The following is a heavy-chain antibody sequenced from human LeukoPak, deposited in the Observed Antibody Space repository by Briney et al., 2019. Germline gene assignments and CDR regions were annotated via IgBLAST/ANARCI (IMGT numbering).Heavy chain of an antibody. J-gene: IGHJ4*02. D-gene: IGHD6-6*01. CDR2: INHSGST. CDR1: GGSFSGYY. Sequence: PSETLSLTCAVYGGSFSGYYWSWIRQPPGKGLEWIGEINHSGSTNYNPSLKSRITVSVDTSKNQFSLKLSSVTAADTAVYYCARVRQLVSDYWGQGTLVTVSS. CDR3: ARVRQLVSDY. V-gene: IGHV4-34*01.